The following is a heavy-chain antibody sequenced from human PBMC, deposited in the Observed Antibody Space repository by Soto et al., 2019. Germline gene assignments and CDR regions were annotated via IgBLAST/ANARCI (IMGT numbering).Heavy chain of an antibody. CDR3: TRDMGSGSYTGWFDP. V-gene: IGHV3-49*03. CDR2: IRSKAYGGTT. D-gene: IGHD1-26*01. J-gene: IGHJ5*02. CDR1: GFTFGDYA. Sequence: GGSLRLSCTASGFTFGDYAMSWFRQAPGKGLEWVGFIRSKAYGGTTEYAASVKGRFTISRDDSKSIAYLQMNSLKTEDTAVYYCTRDMGSGSYTGWFDPWGQGTLVTVSS.